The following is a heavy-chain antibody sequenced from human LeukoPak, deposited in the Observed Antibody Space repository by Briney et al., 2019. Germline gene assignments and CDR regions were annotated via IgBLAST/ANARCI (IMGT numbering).Heavy chain of an antibody. D-gene: IGHD1-7*01. V-gene: IGHV4-39*07. CDR2: ISYAGST. CDR3: ARVKNNWNYVRIYYFDY. J-gene: IGHJ4*02. Sequence: PSETLSLTCAVSGDSVSRNGFYWGWVRQSPGMGLEWVASISYAGSTYYNPSLRSRITISVDTSKNQFSLKLSSVTAADTAVYYCARVKNNWNYVRIYYFDYWGQGTLVTVSS. CDR1: GDSVSRNGFY.